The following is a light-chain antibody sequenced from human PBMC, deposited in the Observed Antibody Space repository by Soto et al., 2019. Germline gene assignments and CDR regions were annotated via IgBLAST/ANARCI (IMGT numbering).Light chain of an antibody. CDR1: QSVSTY. CDR2: HAS. Sequence: EIVLTQSPATLSLSPGERATLSCRASQSVSTYLAWYQQKPGQAPRLLIYHASKRATGIPARFTGSGSGTDFTLTISSLEPEDCAVYYCQQRSNWPVTFGPGTRVEIK. CDR3: QQRSNWPVT. J-gene: IGKJ1*01. V-gene: IGKV3-11*01.